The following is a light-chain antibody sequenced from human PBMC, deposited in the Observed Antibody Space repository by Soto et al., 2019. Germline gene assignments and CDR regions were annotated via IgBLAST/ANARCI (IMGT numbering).Light chain of an antibody. CDR2: DAS. V-gene: IGKV1-39*01. CDR3: QQSDSTPYT. J-gene: IGKJ2*01. Sequence: DIQMTQSPSSLSASVGDRVTITCRASQTICTYLNWYQQKPGKAPRLLIYDASSLLSGVPSRFSGSGSGTDFTLTIASLQPEDFSTYYCQQSDSTPYTFGQGTKVDIK. CDR1: QTICTY.